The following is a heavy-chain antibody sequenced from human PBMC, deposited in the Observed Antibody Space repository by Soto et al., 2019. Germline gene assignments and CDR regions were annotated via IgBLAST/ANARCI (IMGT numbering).Heavy chain of an antibody. CDR2: INPASTTI. D-gene: IGHD2-15*01. V-gene: IGHV3-74*01. J-gene: IGHJ5*02. Sequence: EAQLVESGGGLVQPGGSLRLSCTGSGIDLSVYWMHWVRQAPGKGRVWVSRINPASTTISYADSVKGRFTISRDNADNTLFLHMTSLSAEDTGVYYCTKDTFGGRASWGQGTLVTVSS. CDR1: GIDLSVYW. CDR3: TKDTFGGRAS.